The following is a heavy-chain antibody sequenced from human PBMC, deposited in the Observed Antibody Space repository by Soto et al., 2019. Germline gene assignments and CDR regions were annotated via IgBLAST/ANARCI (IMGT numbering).Heavy chain of an antibody. V-gene: IGHV3-66*01. CDR1: GFAVSSNF. J-gene: IGHJ5*02. CDR2: IYSGGST. D-gene: IGHD3-22*01. CDR3: ARATMIGLLSS. Sequence: EVQLVESGGGLVQPGGSLRLSCAASGFAVSSNFMSWVRQAPGKGLEWVSVIYSGGSTYYADSVKGRFTISRDNSENTLYLQMNSLRAEDTAIYYCARATMIGLLSSWGQGTLVTVS.